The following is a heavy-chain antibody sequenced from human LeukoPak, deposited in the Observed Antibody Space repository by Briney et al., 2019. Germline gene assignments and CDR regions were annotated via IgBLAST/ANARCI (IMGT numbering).Heavy chain of an antibody. Sequence: ASVKVSCKASGYTFTCYYMHWVRQAPGQGLEWMGWINPNSGGTNYAQKFQGRVTMTRDTSISTAYMELSRLRSDDTAVYYCARVVRGVISLDYWGQGTLVTVSS. D-gene: IGHD3-10*02. CDR1: GYTFTCYY. J-gene: IGHJ4*02. CDR2: INPNSGGT. CDR3: ARVVRGVISLDY. V-gene: IGHV1-2*02.